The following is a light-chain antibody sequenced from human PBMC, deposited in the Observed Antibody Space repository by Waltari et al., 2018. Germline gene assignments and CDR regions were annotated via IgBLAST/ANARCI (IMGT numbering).Light chain of an antibody. CDR3: QTWGTGVHVV. Sequence: QVVLTQSPSASASRGASVKLTCTLRSGPSNYAIAWPQHQPGKGPRFLMQVHSGGTQFKGDGIPDRFTGSSSGSERYLTISSLQSDDEADYYCQTWGTGVHVVFGGGTKLTVL. CDR2: VHSGGTQ. J-gene: IGLJ2*01. V-gene: IGLV4-69*01. CDR1: SGPSNYA.